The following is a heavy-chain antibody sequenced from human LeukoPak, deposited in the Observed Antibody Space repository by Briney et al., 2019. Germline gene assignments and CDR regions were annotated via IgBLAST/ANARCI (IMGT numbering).Heavy chain of an antibody. D-gene: IGHD1-1*01. CDR3: ASGVANWNGAYYYYYMDV. V-gene: IGHV4-59*12. CDR2: IYYSGST. CDR1: GGSISSYY. Sequence: PSETLSLTCTVSGGSISSYYWSWIRQPPGKGLEWIGSIYYSGSTYYNSSLKSRVTISVDTSKNQFSLKLRSVTAADSAVYYCASGVANWNGAYYYYYMDVWGKGTTVTVSS. J-gene: IGHJ6*03.